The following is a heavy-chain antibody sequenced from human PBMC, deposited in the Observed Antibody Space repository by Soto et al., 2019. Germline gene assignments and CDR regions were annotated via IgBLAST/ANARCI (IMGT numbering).Heavy chain of an antibody. CDR1: GFPISSPYS. J-gene: IGHJ6*02. CDR3: ARVTMVIRDPAPFGADF. V-gene: IGHV4-38-2*02. Sequence: LSLTCLVSGFPISSPYSWGWIRQPPGKGLEWIGSISHTGTTSYSPSLTSRVSISVDTSKNQVSLKLTSVTAADTAVYFCARVTMVIRDPAPFGADFWGHATTRTVS. CDR2: ISHTGTT. D-gene: IGHD4-17*01.